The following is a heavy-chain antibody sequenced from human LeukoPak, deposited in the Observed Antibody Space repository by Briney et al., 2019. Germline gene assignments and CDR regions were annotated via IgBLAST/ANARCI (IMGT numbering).Heavy chain of an antibody. J-gene: IGHJ3*01. D-gene: IGHD3-22*01. CDR1: GFTFSDSW. CDR2: IHPDGSVQ. Sequence: PGGSLRLSCAASGFTFSDSWMSWVRQTPGGGRGWLPNIHPDGSVQYYLDSVRGRFTISRDNAKSSIYLQMNSLRDDDTAVYYCARDPYNRGGYGAFDLWGLGTTVAVSS. CDR3: ARDPYNRGGYGAFDL. V-gene: IGHV3-7*01.